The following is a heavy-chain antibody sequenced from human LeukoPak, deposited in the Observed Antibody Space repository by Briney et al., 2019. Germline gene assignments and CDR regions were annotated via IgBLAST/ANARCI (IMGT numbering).Heavy chain of an antibody. CDR1: GGSISSGGYY. CDR2: IYYSGST. D-gene: IGHD4-17*01. CDR3: ARGGYGDYNLYYHGMDV. V-gene: IGHV4-31*03. J-gene: IGHJ6*02. Sequence: QPSETLSLTCTVSGGSISSGGYYWSWIRQHPGKGLEWIGYIYYSGSTYYNPSLKSRVTISVDTSKNQFSLKLSSVTAADTAVYYCARGGYGDYNLYYHGMDVWGQGTTVTVSS.